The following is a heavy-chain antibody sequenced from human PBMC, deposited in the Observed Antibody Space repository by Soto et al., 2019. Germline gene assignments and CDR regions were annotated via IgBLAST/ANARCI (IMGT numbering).Heavy chain of an antibody. D-gene: IGHD4-17*01. CDR1: GYSFTTYW. V-gene: IGHV5-51*01. CDR2: IYLGDSDT. Sequence: GESMKISCMGSGYSFTTYWIGWVRQMPGKGLEWMGIIYLGDSDTGYSPSFQGQVTISADKSLSTAFLQWSSLKASDTAMYYCARHPVSGDYAGFVVWGQGTTVTVSS. J-gene: IGHJ6*02. CDR3: ARHPVSGDYAGFVV.